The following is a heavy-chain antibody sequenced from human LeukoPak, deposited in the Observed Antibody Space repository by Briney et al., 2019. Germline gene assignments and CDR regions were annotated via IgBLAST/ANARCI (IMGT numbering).Heavy chain of an antibody. J-gene: IGHJ3*02. CDR2: IYTSGST. Sequence: SETLSLTCTVSGGSISSYYWSWIRQPAGKGLEWIGRIYTSGSTNYNPSLNSRVTMSVDTSKKQFSLKLSSLTTADTAVYYCARDSYYDTSGYFNDTFDMWGQGTLVTVSS. V-gene: IGHV4-4*07. D-gene: IGHD3-22*01. CDR3: ARDSYYDTSGYFNDTFDM. CDR1: GGSISSYY.